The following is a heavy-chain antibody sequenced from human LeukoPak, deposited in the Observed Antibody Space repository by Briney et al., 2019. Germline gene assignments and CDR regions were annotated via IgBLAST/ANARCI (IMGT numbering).Heavy chain of an antibody. V-gene: IGHV4-39*02. J-gene: IGHJ4*02. CDR3: ARDIKKTGGFDY. CDR1: GGSVGGNTYY. Sequence: SETLSLTCSVSGGSVGGNTYYWGWIRQPPGQGLEWIGDIFYTGSTYYNPSLKSRVTISIDTSKTQFSLKLSSVTAADTAVYYCARDIKKTGGFDYWGQGTLVTVPS. CDR2: IFYTGST. D-gene: IGHD7-27*01.